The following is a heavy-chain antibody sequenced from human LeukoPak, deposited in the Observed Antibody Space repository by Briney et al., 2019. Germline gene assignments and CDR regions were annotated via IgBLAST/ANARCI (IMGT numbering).Heavy chain of an antibody. Sequence: GGSLRLSCAASGFTFSSHGMHWVRQAPGKGLEWVAVIWYDGSNKYYADSVKGRFTISRDNSKNTLYLQMNSLRAEDTAVYYCARSTVAGTPGYYYYYYMDVWGKGTTVTVSS. CDR1: GFTFSSHG. J-gene: IGHJ6*03. CDR3: ARSTVAGTPGYYYYYYMDV. CDR2: IWYDGSNK. V-gene: IGHV3-33*01. D-gene: IGHD6-19*01.